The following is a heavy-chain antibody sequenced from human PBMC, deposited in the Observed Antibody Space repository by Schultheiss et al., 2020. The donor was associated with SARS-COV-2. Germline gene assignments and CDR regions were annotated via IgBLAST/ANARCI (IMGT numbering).Heavy chain of an antibody. CDR2: INWNGGST. Sequence: GGSLRLSCAASGFTFDDYGMSWVRQAPGKGLEWVSGINWNGGSTGYADSVKGRFTISRDNAKNSLYLQMNSLRAEDTAVYYCAGTYYDFWSGQVYWGQGTLVTVSS. D-gene: IGHD3-3*01. J-gene: IGHJ4*02. CDR1: GFTFDDYG. CDR3: AGTYYDFWSGQVY. V-gene: IGHV3-20*04.